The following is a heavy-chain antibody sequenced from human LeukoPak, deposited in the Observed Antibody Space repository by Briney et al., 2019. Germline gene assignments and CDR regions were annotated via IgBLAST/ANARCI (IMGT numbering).Heavy chain of an antibody. CDR3: AKLTPPLDYSDPDFDY. D-gene: IGHD4-17*01. CDR2: ISWNSGSI. Sequence: PGRSLRLSCAASGFTFDDYAMHWVRQAPGKGLEWVSGISWNSGSIGYADSVKGRFTISRDNAKNSLYLQMNSLRADDTAVYYCAKLTPPLDYSDPDFDYWGQGTLVTVSS. J-gene: IGHJ4*02. V-gene: IGHV3-9*01. CDR1: GFTFDDYA.